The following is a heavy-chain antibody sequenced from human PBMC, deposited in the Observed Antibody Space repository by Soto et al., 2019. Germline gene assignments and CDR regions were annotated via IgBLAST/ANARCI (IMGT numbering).Heavy chain of an antibody. CDR1: GGTFSSYT. J-gene: IGHJ4*02. Sequence: SVKVSCKASGGTFSSYTISWVRQAPGQGLEWMGRIIPILGIANYAQKFQGRVTITADKSTSTAYMELSSLRSEDTAVYYCAREPFPPGYSSSWLDYWGQGTLVTVSS. D-gene: IGHD6-13*01. CDR3: AREPFPPGYSSSWLDY. V-gene: IGHV1-69*04. CDR2: IIPILGIA.